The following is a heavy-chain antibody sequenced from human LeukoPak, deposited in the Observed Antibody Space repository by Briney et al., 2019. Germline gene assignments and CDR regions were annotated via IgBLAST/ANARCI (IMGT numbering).Heavy chain of an antibody. CDR3: ARDSPVVVVAALDY. Sequence: GASVKVSCKASGYTFTSYGISWVRQAPGQGLEWMGRISAYNGNTNYAQKLQGRVTMTTDTSTSTAYMELRSLRSDDTAVYYCARDSPVVVVAALDYWGQGTLVTVSS. D-gene: IGHD2-15*01. J-gene: IGHJ4*02. V-gene: IGHV1-18*01. CDR2: ISAYNGNT. CDR1: GYTFTSYG.